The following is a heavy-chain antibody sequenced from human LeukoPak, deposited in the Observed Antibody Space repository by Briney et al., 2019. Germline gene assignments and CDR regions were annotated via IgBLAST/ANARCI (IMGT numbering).Heavy chain of an antibody. D-gene: IGHD3-3*01. CDR1: GFTFSSYW. J-gene: IGHJ3*02. V-gene: IGHV3-74*01. CDR2: INTDGSST. Sequence: GGSLRLSCAASGFTFSSYWMHWVRQAPGKGLVWVSRINTDGSSTSYADSVKGRFTISRDNAKNTLYLQMNSLRAEDTAVYYCASLYDFWSGYDAFDIWGQGTMVTVSS. CDR3: ASLYDFWSGYDAFDI.